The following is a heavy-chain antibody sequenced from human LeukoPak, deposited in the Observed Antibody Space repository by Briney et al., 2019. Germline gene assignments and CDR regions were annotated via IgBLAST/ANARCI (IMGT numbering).Heavy chain of an antibody. CDR3: AKEGRSLQTY. D-gene: IGHD5-24*01. Sequence: GGSLRLSCAASGFMFSSNWMSWVRLAPGKGLEWVANIKEDGTETYYVDSVKGRFTIPRDNAKNSLYLQMNSLRVEDTAVYYCAKEGRSLQTYWGQGTLVTVSS. V-gene: IGHV3-7*03. CDR2: IKEDGTET. J-gene: IGHJ4*02. CDR1: GFMFSSNW.